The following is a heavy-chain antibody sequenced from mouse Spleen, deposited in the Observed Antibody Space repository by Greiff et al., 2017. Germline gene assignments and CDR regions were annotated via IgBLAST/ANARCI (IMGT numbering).Heavy chain of an antibody. V-gene: IGHV1-64*01. D-gene: IGHD4-1*01. J-gene: IGHJ4*01. CDR1: GDTFTSDG. Sequence: QVQLQQPGAELVKPGAAVKLSGKASGDTFTSDGMQGGKQRPGQGLEGIGMIHPKSGSTNYNEKFKSKATRTVDKSSSTAYMQLSSLTSVSSAVSFCARLGRIALDYWRHGTSLPVSS. CDR2: IHPKSGST. CDR3: ARLGRIALDY.